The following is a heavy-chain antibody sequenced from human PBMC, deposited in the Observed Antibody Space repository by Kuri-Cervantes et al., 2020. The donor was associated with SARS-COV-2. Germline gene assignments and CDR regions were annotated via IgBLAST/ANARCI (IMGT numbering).Heavy chain of an antibody. V-gene: IGHV1-46*01. CDR2: INPSGGST. CDR1: GYTFTGYY. Sequence: ASVKVSCKASGYTFTGYYMHWVRQAPGQGLEWMGIINPSGGSTSYAQKFQGRVTMTRDTSTSTVYMELSSLRSEDTAVYYCAREGDGLELRRMVDYWGQGTLVTVSS. J-gene: IGHJ4*02. D-gene: IGHD1-7*01. CDR3: AREGDGLELRRMVDY.